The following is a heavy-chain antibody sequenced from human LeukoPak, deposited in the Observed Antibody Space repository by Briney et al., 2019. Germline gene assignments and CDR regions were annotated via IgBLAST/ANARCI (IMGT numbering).Heavy chain of an antibody. D-gene: IGHD6-13*01. J-gene: IGHJ4*02. V-gene: IGHV4-61*02. Sequence: SQTLSLTCTVSGGSISSGSYYWSWIRQPAGKGLEWIGRIYTSGSTNYNPSLKSRVTISVDTSKNQFSLKLSSVTAADTAVYYCARAEYSSSWYFPGCLNYRGQGTLVTVSS. CDR2: IYTSGST. CDR3: ARAEYSSSWYFPGCLNY. CDR1: GGSISSGSYY.